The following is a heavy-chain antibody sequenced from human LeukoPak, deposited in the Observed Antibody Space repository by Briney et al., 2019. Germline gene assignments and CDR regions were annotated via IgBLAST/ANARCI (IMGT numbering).Heavy chain of an antibody. CDR3: ARLVDTPVIRGYYFDP. CDR2: IYISGST. J-gene: IGHJ5*02. V-gene: IGHV4-61*02. Sequence: PSQTLSLTCTVSGVSVSSGSYYWGWIRQPAGRGLEWIGRIYISGSTNYNSSLRGRVTMSIDTSKNQFSLTLTSVTAADTAVYYCARLVDTPVIRGYYFDPWGQGTLVTVSS. D-gene: IGHD3-22*01. CDR1: GVSVSSGSYY.